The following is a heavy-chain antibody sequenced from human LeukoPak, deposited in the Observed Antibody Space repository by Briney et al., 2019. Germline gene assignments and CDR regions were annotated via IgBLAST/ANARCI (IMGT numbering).Heavy chain of an antibody. V-gene: IGHV3-30-3*01. CDR2: ISYDGSNK. CDR1: GFTFSNAW. J-gene: IGHJ6*02. D-gene: IGHD2-2*01. Sequence: SLRLSCAVSGFTFSNAWMSWVRQAPGKGLEWVAVISYDGSNKYYADSVKGRFTISRDNSKNTLYLQMNSLRAEDTAVYYCARGPYCSSTSCHYFYYGMDVWGQGTTVTVSS. CDR3: ARGPYCSSTSCHYFYYGMDV.